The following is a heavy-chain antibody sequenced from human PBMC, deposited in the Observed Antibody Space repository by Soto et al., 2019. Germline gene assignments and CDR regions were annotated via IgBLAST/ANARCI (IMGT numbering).Heavy chain of an antibody. Sequence: QVTVKESGPVLVKPTETLTLTCTVSGFSLSNAGLGVSWIRQPPGKALEWLAHIFSNDEKSYSTSLKSRLTNPKDPSKSQGVLNITNLGPVDTATYYCSSADSTSWYLVDPWGQGTLVTVSS. J-gene: IGHJ5*02. CDR3: SSADSTSWYLVDP. D-gene: IGHD6-13*01. CDR2: IFSNDEK. V-gene: IGHV2-26*01. CDR1: GFSLSNAGLG.